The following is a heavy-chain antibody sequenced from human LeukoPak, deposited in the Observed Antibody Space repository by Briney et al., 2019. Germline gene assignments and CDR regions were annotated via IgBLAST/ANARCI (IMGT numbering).Heavy chain of an antibody. J-gene: IGHJ5*02. CDR2: MSTGREDT. V-gene: IGHV3-23*01. CDR3: AKETRGFCTTPNCYGQPNWFDP. Sequence: VGSLRLSCVASGVDFNRYSMSWVRQVPGKGLEWVSSMSTGREDTYYTDSVRGGFPISRNSSKDTLDLQMDRLRLEATAMYQCAKETRGFCTTPNCYGQPNWFDPWGQGTLVIVSS. CDR1: GVDFNRYS. D-gene: IGHD2-8*01.